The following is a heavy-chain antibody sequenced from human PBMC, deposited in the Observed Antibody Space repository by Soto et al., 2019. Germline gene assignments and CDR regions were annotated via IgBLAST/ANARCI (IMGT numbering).Heavy chain of an antibody. CDR2: IYSGGST. Sequence: EVQLVESGGGLVQPGGSLRLSCAASGFTVSSNYMSWVRQAPGKGLEWVSVIYSGGSTYYADSVKGRFTISRDNSKNTLYLQMNSLRAEDTAVYYCVGRGFGELRGVAPWGQGTLVTVSS. D-gene: IGHD3-10*01. J-gene: IGHJ5*02. V-gene: IGHV3-66*01. CDR3: VGRGFGELRGVAP. CDR1: GFTVSSNY.